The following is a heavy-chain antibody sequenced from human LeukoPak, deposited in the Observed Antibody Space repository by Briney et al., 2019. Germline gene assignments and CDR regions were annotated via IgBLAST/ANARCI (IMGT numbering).Heavy chain of an antibody. V-gene: IGHV4-59*01. D-gene: IGHD5-12*01. Sequence: PSETLSLTCTVSNGSIGSYYWTWIRQPPGKGLEWIGYIFHSGSTNYNPSLKSRVTISVDTSKNQFSLKLSSVTAADTAVYYCARDPFHSGYDGSYFDYWGQGTLVTVSS. CDR3: ARDPFHSGYDGSYFDY. J-gene: IGHJ4*02. CDR1: NGSIGSYY. CDR2: IFHSGST.